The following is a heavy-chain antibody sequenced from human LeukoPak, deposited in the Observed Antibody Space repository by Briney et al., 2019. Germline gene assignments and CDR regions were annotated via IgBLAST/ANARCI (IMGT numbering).Heavy chain of an antibody. J-gene: IGHJ4*02. D-gene: IGHD5-18*01. Sequence: GGSLRLSCAGSGFSFSYYVMHWVRQAPGKGLEWVALIATDGGERYYADSVKGRFTISRDNSKNTLHVQMNSLRPEDTAIYYCARARGDSSPASRYFDYWGQGAPVTVSS. CDR3: ARARGDSSPASRYFDY. V-gene: IGHV3-30-3*01. CDR2: IATDGGER. CDR1: GFSFSYYV.